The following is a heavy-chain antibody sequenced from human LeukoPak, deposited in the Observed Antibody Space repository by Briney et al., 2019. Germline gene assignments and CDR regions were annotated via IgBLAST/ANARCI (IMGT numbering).Heavy chain of an antibody. CDR3: AKDIASYNWFDP. J-gene: IGHJ5*02. D-gene: IGHD6-13*01. Sequence: PGGSLRLSCAASGFTFSSYEMNWVRQAPGKGLEWVSYISSSGSTIYYADSVKGRFTISRDNSKNSLYLQMNSLRTEDTALYYCAKDIASYNWFDPWGQGTLVTVSS. V-gene: IGHV3-48*03. CDR1: GFTFSSYE. CDR2: ISSSGSTI.